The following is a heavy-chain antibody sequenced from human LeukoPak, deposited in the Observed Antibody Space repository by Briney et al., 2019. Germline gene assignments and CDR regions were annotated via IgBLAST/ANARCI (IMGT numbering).Heavy chain of an antibody. CDR3: ARARPYSSGWYPADY. CDR1: GFTFNTDF. CDR2: IYSGGTT. D-gene: IGHD6-19*01. V-gene: IGHV3-53*01. J-gene: IGHJ4*02. Sequence: GGPLRLSCAASGFTFNTDFMNWVRQAPGKGLQWVSVIYSGGTTYYADSVKGRFTISRDNSKNTLYLQMNSLRAEDTAVYFCARARPYSSGWYPADYWGQGTLVTVSS.